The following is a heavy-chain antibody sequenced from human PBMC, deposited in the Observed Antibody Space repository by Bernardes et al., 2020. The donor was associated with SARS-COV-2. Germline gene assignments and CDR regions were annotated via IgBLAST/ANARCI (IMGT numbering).Heavy chain of an antibody. CDR2: ISANDNST. V-gene: IGHV3-23*01. J-gene: IGHJ4*02. Sequence: GGSLRLSCAASGFTFSSFAMSWVRQAPGKGLEWISGISANDNSTGYTDSVKGRFTISRDNSKNTLYLQMNSLRAEDTAVYYCAQTGFYWGRGTLVSVSS. CDR1: GFTFSSFA. CDR3: AQTGFY.